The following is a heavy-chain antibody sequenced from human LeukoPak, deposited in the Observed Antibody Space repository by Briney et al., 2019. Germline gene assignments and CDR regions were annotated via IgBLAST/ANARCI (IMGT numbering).Heavy chain of an antibody. CDR2: ISSSGSTI. CDR1: GFTFSSYS. Sequence: GGSLRLSCAASGFTFSSYSMNWVRQAPGKGLEWVSYISSSGSTIYYADSVKGRFTISRDNAKNSLYLQMNSLRAEDTAVYYCARVLRYFDWLSPPDYWGQGTLVTVSS. V-gene: IGHV3-48*01. J-gene: IGHJ4*02. CDR3: ARVLRYFDWLSPPDY. D-gene: IGHD3-9*01.